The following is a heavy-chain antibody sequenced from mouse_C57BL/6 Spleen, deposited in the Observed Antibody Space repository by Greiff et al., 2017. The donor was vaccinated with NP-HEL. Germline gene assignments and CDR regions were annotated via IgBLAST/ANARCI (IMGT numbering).Heavy chain of an antibody. CDR2: IDPSDSYT. J-gene: IGHJ2*01. CDR3: ARNSDSSGYEYYFDY. V-gene: IGHV1-50*01. Sequence: QVQLQQPGAELVKPGASVKLSCKASGYTFTSYWMQWVKQRPGQGLEWIGEIDPSDSYTNYNQKFKGKATLPVDTSSSTAYMQLSILTSEDSAVYYCARNSDSSGYEYYFDYWGQGTTLTVSS. CDR1: GYTFTSYW. D-gene: IGHD3-2*02.